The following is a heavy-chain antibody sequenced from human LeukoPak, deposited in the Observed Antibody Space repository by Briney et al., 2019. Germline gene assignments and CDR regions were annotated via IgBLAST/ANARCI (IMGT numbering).Heavy chain of an antibody. CDR2: ISAYNGNT. CDR3: ARSLAAAGNNWFDP. Sequence: ASVKVSCKASGYTFTSYGIIWVRQAPGQGLEWMGWISAYNGNTNYAQKLQGRVTMTTDTSTSTAYMEPRSLRSDDTAVYYCARSLAAAGNNWFDPWGQGTLVTVSS. D-gene: IGHD6-13*01. V-gene: IGHV1-18*01. CDR1: GYTFTSYG. J-gene: IGHJ5*02.